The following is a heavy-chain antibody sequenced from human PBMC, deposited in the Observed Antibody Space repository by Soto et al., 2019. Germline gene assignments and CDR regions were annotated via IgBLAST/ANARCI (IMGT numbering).Heavy chain of an antibody. CDR3: ARGIGGYDLTPWWFDP. D-gene: IGHD5-12*01. CDR2: ISAYNGNT. J-gene: IGHJ5*02. Sequence: ASVKVSCKASGYTFTSYGTSWVRQAPGQGLEWMGWISAYNGNTNYAQRLQGRVTMTTDTSTSTAYMELRSLRSDDTAVYYCARGIGGYDLTPWWFDPWGQGALVTVSS. CDR1: GYTFTSYG. V-gene: IGHV1-18*01.